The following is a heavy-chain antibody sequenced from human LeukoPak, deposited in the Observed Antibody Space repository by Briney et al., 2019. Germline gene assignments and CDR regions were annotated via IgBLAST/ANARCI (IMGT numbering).Heavy chain of an antibody. CDR1: GDSINNYY. V-gene: IGHV4-4*07. D-gene: IGHD1-26*01. Sequence: SETLSLTCTVSGDSINNYYWNWIRQPAGKGLEWIGRIHRGSTNYNPSLKSRVTISVDTSKNQFSLKLSSVTAADTAVYYCTRGGELMNYWGQGTLVTVSS. J-gene: IGHJ4*02. CDR2: IHRGST. CDR3: TRGGELMNY.